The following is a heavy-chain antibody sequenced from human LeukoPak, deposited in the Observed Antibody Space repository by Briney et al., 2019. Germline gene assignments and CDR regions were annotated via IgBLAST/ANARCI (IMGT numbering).Heavy chain of an antibody. CDR2: IYHSGST. CDR1: GGSISSGGYY. CDR3: ARVLIPIRGGAFDI. V-gene: IGHV4-30-2*01. J-gene: IGHJ3*02. D-gene: IGHD3-9*01. Sequence: SQTLSLTCTVSGGSISSGGYYWSWIRQPPGKGLEWIGYIYHSGSTYYNPSLKSRVTISVDRSKNQFSLKLSSVTAADTAVYYCARVLIPIRGGAFDIWGQGTMVTVSS.